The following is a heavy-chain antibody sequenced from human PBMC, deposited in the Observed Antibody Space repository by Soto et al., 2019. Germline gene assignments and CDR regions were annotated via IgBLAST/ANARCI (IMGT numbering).Heavy chain of an antibody. J-gene: IGHJ4*02. CDR3: ARQAPAQSFDY. CDR1: GFRISTYW. V-gene: IGHV3-7*01. CDR2: IMQDGSEK. Sequence: GGSLRLSCSVSGFRISTYWMSWVRQSPGKGLEWVANIMQDGSEKQYVDSVKGRFTISRDNAKNSLYLQMNSLRAEDTAVYYCARQAPAQSFDYWGQGTLVTVSS.